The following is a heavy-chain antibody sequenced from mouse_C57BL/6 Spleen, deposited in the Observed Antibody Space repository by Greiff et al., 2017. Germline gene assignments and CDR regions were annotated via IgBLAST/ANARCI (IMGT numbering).Heavy chain of an antibody. CDR3: ARGRGSSYGYFDV. CDR2: IYPGSGNT. D-gene: IGHD1-1*01. CDR1: GYSFTSYY. J-gene: IGHJ1*03. V-gene: IGHV1-66*01. Sequence: QVQLKESGPELVKPGASVKISCKASGYSFTSYYIHWVKQRPGQGLEWIGWIYPGSGNTKYNEKFKGKATLTADTASSTAYMQLSSLTSEDSAVYYCARGRGSSYGYFDVWGTGTTVTVSS.